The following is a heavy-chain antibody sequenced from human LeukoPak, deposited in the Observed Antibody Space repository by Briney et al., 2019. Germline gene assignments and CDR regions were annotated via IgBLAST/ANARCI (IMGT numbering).Heavy chain of an antibody. Sequence: ASVKVSFKASGYTFSSYAISWVRQAPGQGLEWMGGIIPIFGTANYAQKFQGRATITADESTSTAYMELSSLRSEDTAVYYCARDEADILTGHRTLSWFDPWGQGTLVTVSS. CDR3: ARDEADILTGHRTLSWFDP. CDR2: IIPIFGTA. CDR1: GYTFSSYA. D-gene: IGHD3-9*01. V-gene: IGHV1-69*13. J-gene: IGHJ5*02.